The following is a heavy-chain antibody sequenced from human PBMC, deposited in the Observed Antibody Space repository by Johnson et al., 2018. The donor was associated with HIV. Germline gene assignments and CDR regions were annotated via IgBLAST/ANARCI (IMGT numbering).Heavy chain of an antibody. CDR3: AKERAYIRSFDI. CDR2: ISHDGINK. Sequence: QVLLVESGGGVVQPGRSLRLSCSVSGFTFSSYGMHWVRQAPGKGLEWVAVISHDGINKYYRDSVKGRFTISRDNSKNTLHLQINILRAEDTAMYYRAKERAYIRSFDIWGQGTVVTVSS. J-gene: IGHJ3*02. CDR1: GFTFSSYG. V-gene: IGHV3-30*18. D-gene: IGHD1-14*01.